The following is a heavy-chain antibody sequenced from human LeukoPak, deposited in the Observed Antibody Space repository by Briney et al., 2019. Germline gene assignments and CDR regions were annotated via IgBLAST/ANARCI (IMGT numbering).Heavy chain of an antibody. CDR1: GGSISSSNW. CDR3: ARVRGSITMVRGVIDNWFDS. J-gene: IGHJ5*01. Sequence: SETVSLTCAVSGGSISSSNWWSWVRQPPGKGLEWIGEIYHSGSTNYNPSLKSRVTISVDKSKNQFSLKLSSVSAADTAVYYCARVRGSITMVRGVIDNWFDSWGQGTLVTVSS. CDR2: IYHSGST. D-gene: IGHD3-10*01. V-gene: IGHV4-4*02.